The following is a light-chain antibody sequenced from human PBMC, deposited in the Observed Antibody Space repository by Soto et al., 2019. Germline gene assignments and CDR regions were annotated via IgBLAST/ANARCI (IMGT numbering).Light chain of an antibody. Sequence: SYELTQPPSVSVAPGQTATITCGGHNIGSKSVHRYQQKPGHAPVLVVHDDRDRPSGIPERFSGSDSENTATLTISRVEAGDEADYYCQVWDPWVFGPGTKVTVL. CDR3: QVWDPWV. V-gene: IGLV3-21*02. CDR2: DDR. J-gene: IGLJ3*02. CDR1: NIGSKS.